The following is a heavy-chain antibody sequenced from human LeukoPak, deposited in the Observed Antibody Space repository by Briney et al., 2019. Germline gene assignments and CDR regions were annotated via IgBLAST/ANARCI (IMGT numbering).Heavy chain of an antibody. Sequence: KPSQTLSLTCTVSGGSISSGGYYWSWIRQHPGKGLEWIGYIYYSGSTYYNPSLKSRVTISVDTSKNQSSLKLSSVTAADTAVYYCARSPQFRGYSGYDAAGTWGFDYWGQGTLVTVSS. J-gene: IGHJ4*02. D-gene: IGHD5-12*01. CDR2: IYYSGST. CDR3: ARSPQFRGYSGYDAAGTWGFDY. CDR1: GGSISSGGYY. V-gene: IGHV4-31*03.